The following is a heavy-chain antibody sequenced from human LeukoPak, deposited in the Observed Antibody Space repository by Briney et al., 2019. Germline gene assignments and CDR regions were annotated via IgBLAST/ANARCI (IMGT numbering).Heavy chain of an antibody. CDR3: ARVSPVIRDAFDI. V-gene: IGHV4-34*01. CDR1: GGSFSGYY. D-gene: IGHD3-10*01. CDR2: INHSGGT. Sequence: SETLSLTCAVYGGSFSGYYWSWIRQPPGKGLEWIGEINHSGGTNYNPSLKSRVTISVDTSKNQFSLKLSSVTAADTAVYYCARVSPVIRDAFDIWGQGTMVTVSS. J-gene: IGHJ3*02.